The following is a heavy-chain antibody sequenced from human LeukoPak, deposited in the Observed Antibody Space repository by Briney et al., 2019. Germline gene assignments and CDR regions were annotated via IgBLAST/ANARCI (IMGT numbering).Heavy chain of an antibody. CDR3: ARSTVTTIADGAFDI. J-gene: IGHJ3*02. CDR2: ISYDGSNK. Sequence: GRSLRLSCAASGFTFSSYAMHWVRQAPGKGLEWVAVISYDGSNKYYADSVKGRFTISRDNSKNTLYLQMNSLRAEDTAVYYCARSTVTTIADGAFDIRGQGTMVTVSS. V-gene: IGHV3-30-3*01. D-gene: IGHD4-4*01. CDR1: GFTFSSYA.